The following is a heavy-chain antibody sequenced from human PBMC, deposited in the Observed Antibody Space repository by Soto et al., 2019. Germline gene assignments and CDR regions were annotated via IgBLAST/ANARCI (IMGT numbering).Heavy chain of an antibody. D-gene: IGHD6-13*01. CDR2: IKSDGSTT. CDR3: ARVAYSSSWYVDY. CDR1: GFTLSSYW. J-gene: IGHJ4*02. Sequence: EVQLVESGGGLVQPGGSLRLSCAASGFTLSSYWMHWVRQAPGKELVWVSRIKSDGSTTNYADSVKGRFTISRDNAKNTLYLQMNSLIAEDTAVYYCARVAYSSSWYVDYWGQGTLVTVSS. V-gene: IGHV3-74*01.